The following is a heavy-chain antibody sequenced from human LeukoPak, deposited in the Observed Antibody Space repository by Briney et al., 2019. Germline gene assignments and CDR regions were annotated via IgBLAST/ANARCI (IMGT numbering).Heavy chain of an antibody. Sequence: ASVKVSCQASGYTFTSGYIHWVRQAPGEGLEWMGMINCDGGSTDYPQKFQGRVTMTTDTSTSTVYMELSSLTSEDMAVFYCGRHLRGYPPRGIDYWGQGTLVIVSS. CDR3: GRHLRGYPPRGIDY. V-gene: IGHV1-46*01. CDR2: INCDGGST. J-gene: IGHJ4*02. CDR1: GYTFTSGY. D-gene: IGHD3-9*01.